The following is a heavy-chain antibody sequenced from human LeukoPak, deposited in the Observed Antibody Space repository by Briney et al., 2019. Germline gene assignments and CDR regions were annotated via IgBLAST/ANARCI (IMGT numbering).Heavy chain of an antibody. CDR2: IYYSGST. CDR1: GGSISSYY. V-gene: IGHV4-59*01. J-gene: IGHJ4*02. CDR3: ARESRVVPHYFDS. D-gene: IGHD3-3*01. Sequence: SETLSLTCTVSGGSISSYYWTWIRQPPGKGLEWIGYIYYSGSTNYNPSLKSRVTTSVDTSKNQLSLKLSSVAAADTAVYYCARESRVVPHYFDSWGQGTLVTVSS.